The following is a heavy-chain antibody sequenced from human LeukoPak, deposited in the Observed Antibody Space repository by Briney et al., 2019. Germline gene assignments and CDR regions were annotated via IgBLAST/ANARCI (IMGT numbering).Heavy chain of an antibody. CDR1: GGTFSSYA. CDR2: MNPDSGNI. CDR3: ARGKRKYYYGSGTESASDY. Sequence: ASVKVSCKASGGTFSSYAISWVRQAPGQGLEWMGWMNPDSGNIGYAQKFQGRVTITRNTSISTAYMELSSLRSEDTAVYYCARGKRKYYYGSGTESASDYWGQGTLVTVSS. J-gene: IGHJ4*02. D-gene: IGHD3-10*01. V-gene: IGHV1-8*03.